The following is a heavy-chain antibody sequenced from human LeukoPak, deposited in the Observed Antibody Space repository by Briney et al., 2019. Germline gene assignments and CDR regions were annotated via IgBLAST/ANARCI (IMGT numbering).Heavy chain of an antibody. Sequence: PGGSLRLSCAASGFTVSSNYMSWVRQAPGKGLEWVSVIYSGGSTYYADSVKGRFTISRDNSKNTLYLQMNSLRAEDTAVYYCATSGVGATNFDYWSQGTLVTVSS. D-gene: IGHD1-26*01. CDR3: ATSGVGATNFDY. J-gene: IGHJ4*02. CDR2: IYSGGST. CDR1: GFTVSSNY. V-gene: IGHV3-53*01.